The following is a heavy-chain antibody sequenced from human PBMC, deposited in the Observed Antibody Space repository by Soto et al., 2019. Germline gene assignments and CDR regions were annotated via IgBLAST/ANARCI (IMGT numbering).Heavy chain of an antibody. V-gene: IGHV3-15*01. J-gene: IGHJ4*02. CDR1: GFNFSNGW. CDR3: TTDGHFDY. CDR2: IKNKRDGGTT. Sequence: EVQLVESGGGLVKPGGSLRVSCVASGFNFSNGWMRWVRQAPGKGLEWVGRIKNKRDGGTTDYAAPVKGRFTISRDDSKSTLYLQMNSLKSEDTAVYYCTTDGHFDYWGQGTLVTVSS.